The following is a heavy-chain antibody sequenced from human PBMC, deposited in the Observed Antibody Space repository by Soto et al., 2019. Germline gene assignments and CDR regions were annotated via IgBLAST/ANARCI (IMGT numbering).Heavy chain of an antibody. CDR2: IRSKAYGGTT. D-gene: IGHD2-15*01. J-gene: IGHJ4*02. CDR3: TRGSPLVVVVAATQY. V-gene: IGHV3-49*03. Sequence: GWSLRLSCTASGFTFGDYAMSWFRQAPGKGLEWVGFIRSKAYGGTTEYAASVKGRFTISRDDSKSIAYLQMNSLKTEDTAVYYCTRGSPLVVVVAATQYWGKGTLVTVS. CDR1: GFTFGDYA.